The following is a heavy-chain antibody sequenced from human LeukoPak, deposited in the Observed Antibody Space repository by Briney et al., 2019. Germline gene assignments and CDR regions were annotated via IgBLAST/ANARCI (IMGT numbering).Heavy chain of an antibody. CDR3: ASALVGEQLHPSE. CDR2: IIPFVDIP. D-gene: IGHD1/OR15-1a*01. Sequence: GASVKVSCKASGGAFSDYAITWVRQAPGQGLEWMGRIIPFVDIPYYAQKFQGRVTITADKSTSTVYMELSSLKSEDTAVYYCASALVGEQLHPSEWGQGTLVTVSS. J-gene: IGHJ4*02. CDR1: GGAFSDYA. V-gene: IGHV1-69*04.